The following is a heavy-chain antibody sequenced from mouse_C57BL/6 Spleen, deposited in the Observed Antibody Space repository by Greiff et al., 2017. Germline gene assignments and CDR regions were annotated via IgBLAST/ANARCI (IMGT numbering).Heavy chain of an antibody. D-gene: IGHD1-1*02. Sequence: EVQLQQSGPELVKPGASVKISCKASGYTFTDYYMNWVKQSPGKSLEWIGDINPNNGGTSYNQKFKGKATLTVDKSSSTAYMERRSLTSEDSAVYYCARWVGEAWFAYWGQGTLVTVSA. CDR2: INPNNGGT. CDR3: ARWVGEAWFAY. J-gene: IGHJ3*01. V-gene: IGHV1-26*01. CDR1: GYTFTDYY.